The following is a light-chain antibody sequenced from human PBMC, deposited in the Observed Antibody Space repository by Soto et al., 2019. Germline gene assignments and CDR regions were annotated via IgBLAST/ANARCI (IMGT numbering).Light chain of an antibody. J-gene: IGLJ1*01. V-gene: IGLV1-40*01. CDR1: SSNIGAHYD. Sequence: QSVLTQPPSVSGASGQRVTISCTGSSSNIGAHYDVHWYQQLPGTAPKLLIYGNSNRPSGVPDRFSGSKSGTSASLAITGLQAEDEADYYCQSYDNSLSVYVFGTGTKVTVL. CDR3: QSYDNSLSVYV. CDR2: GNS.